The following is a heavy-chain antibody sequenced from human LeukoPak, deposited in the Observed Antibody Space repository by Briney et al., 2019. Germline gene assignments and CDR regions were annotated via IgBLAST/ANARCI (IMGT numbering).Heavy chain of an antibody. V-gene: IGHV4-34*01. J-gene: IGHJ4*02. CDR1: GGSFSGYY. D-gene: IGHD4-4*01. CDR2: INHSGST. Sequence: SETPSLTCAVYGGSFSGYYWSWIRQPPGKGLEWIGEINHSGSTNYNPSLKSRVTISVDTSKNQFSLKLSSVTAADTAVYYCARAGSYTRNDYWGQGTLVTVSS. CDR3: ARAGSYTRNDY.